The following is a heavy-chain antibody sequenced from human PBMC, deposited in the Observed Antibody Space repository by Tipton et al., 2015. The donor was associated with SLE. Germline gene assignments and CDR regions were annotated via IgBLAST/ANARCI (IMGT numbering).Heavy chain of an antibody. CDR2: ISAYNGNT. D-gene: IGHD4-17*01. CDR1: GFTVSSNY. Sequence: SCAASGFTVSSNYMSWVRQAPGKGLEWMGWISAYNGNTNYAQKLQGRVTMTTDTSTSTAYMELRSLRSDDTAVYYCARSSGDYPWGQGTLVTVSS. CDR3: ARSSGDYP. V-gene: IGHV1-18*04. J-gene: IGHJ5*02.